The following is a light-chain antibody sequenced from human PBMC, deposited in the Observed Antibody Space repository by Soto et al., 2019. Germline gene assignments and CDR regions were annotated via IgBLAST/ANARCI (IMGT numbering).Light chain of an antibody. CDR2: WAS. J-gene: IGKJ3*01. CDR1: QSILYSSNNKNC. Sequence: DIVMTQSPDSLAVSLGERATINCKSSQSILYSSNNKNCLAWYQQRPGQPPKLLIYWASTRESGVPDRFSGSESGTDFTLTISSLQAEDVAVYYCQQYYTTPFTFGPGTKVDIK. CDR3: QQYYTTPFT. V-gene: IGKV4-1*01.